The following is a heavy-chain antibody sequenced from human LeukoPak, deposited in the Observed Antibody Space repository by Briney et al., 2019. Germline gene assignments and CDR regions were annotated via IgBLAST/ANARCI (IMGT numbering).Heavy chain of an antibody. CDR3: ARVGARFDY. V-gene: IGHV3-48*03. CDR1: GFTFSGYE. CDR2: ISTSGSTI. J-gene: IGHJ4*01. D-gene: IGHD1-26*01. Sequence: GGSLRLSCAASGFTFSGYEMNWVRQAPGKGLEWVSYISTSGSTISYADSVKGRFTISRDNAKNSLYLQMNSLRAEDTAVYYCARVGARFDYWGHGALVTVSS.